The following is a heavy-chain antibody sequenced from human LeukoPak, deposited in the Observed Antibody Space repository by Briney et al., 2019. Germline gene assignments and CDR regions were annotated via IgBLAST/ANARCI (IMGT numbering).Heavy chain of an antibody. CDR2: ISAYNGNT. Sequence: ASVKASCKASGYTFTSYGISWVRQAPGQGLEWMGWISAYNGNTNYAQKLQGRVTMTTDISTSTAYMELRSLRSDDTAVYYCARDTGYSSEGWFDPWGQGTLVTVSS. CDR1: GYTFTSYG. D-gene: IGHD6-19*01. J-gene: IGHJ5*02. V-gene: IGHV1-18*01. CDR3: ARDTGYSSEGWFDP.